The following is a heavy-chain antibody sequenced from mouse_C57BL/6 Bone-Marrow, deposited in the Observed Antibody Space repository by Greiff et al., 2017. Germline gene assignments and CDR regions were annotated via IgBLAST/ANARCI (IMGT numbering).Heavy chain of an antibody. Sequence: QVQLQQPGAELVKPGASVKMSCKASGYTFTSYWITWVKQRPGQGLEWIGDIYPGSGSTNYNEKFKSKATLTVDTSSSTAYMQLSSLTSEDSAVYYCARSGHDYPSFAYWGEEALVTVSA. CDR3: ARSGHDYPSFAY. CDR2: IYPGSGST. CDR1: GYTFTSYW. D-gene: IGHD2-4*01. V-gene: IGHV1-55*01. J-gene: IGHJ3*01.